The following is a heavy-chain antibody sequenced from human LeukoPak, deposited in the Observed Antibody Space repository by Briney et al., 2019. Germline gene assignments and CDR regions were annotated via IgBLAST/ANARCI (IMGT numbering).Heavy chain of an antibody. J-gene: IGHJ4*02. CDR3: ARVGSSWTFDY. CDR1: GFTFSNAW. Sequence: GGSLRLSCAASGFTFSNAWMSWVRQAPGKGLEWVALIWYDGSKKYYGDSVKGRFTISRDDSKNTVYLQMNSLRAEDTAVYFCARVGSSWTFDYWGQGTLVTVSS. CDR2: IWYDGSKK. D-gene: IGHD6-13*01. V-gene: IGHV3-33*08.